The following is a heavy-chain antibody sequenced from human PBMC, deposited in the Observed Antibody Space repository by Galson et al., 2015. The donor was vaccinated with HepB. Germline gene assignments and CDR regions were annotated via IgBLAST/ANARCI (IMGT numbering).Heavy chain of an antibody. CDR3: TRGGGAYYDFWSGAGPSDY. CDR2: IRSKAYGGTP. Sequence: SLRLSCAASGFTFGDYAMSWFRQAPGKGLEWVGFIRSKAYGGTPEYAASVKGRFTISRDDSKSIAYLQMNSLKTEDTAVYYCTRGGGAYYDFWSGAGPSDYWGQGTLVPVSS. J-gene: IGHJ4*02. CDR1: GFTFGDYA. D-gene: IGHD3-3*01. V-gene: IGHV3-49*03.